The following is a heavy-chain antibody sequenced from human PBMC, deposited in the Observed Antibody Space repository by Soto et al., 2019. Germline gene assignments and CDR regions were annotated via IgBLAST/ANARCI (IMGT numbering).Heavy chain of an antibody. CDR2: ISGSGGST. CDR3: AREAKVYCSSTSCYTGPIEDYYYYGMDV. D-gene: IGHD2-2*02. V-gene: IGHV3-23*01. CDR1: GFTFSSYA. J-gene: IGHJ6*02. Sequence: GGSLRLSCAASGFTFSSYAMSWVRQAPGKGLEWVSAISGSGGSTYYADSVKGRFTISRDNSKNTLYLQMNSLRAEDTAVYYCAREAKVYCSSTSCYTGPIEDYYYYGMDVWGQGTTVTVSS.